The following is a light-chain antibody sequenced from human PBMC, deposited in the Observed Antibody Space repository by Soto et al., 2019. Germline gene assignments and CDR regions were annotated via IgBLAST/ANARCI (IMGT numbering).Light chain of an antibody. CDR3: AAWDDSLRAVV. CDR1: NCNIGSNY. Sequence: QSVLTQPPSASGTPGQRVTISCSGSNCNIGSNYVFWYQQLPGTSPKFFIYADDQRASGVPDRFSGSKSGTSASLAISGLRSEDEADYYCAAWDDSLRAVVFGGGTKLTVL. CDR2: ADD. J-gene: IGLJ2*01. V-gene: IGLV1-47*02.